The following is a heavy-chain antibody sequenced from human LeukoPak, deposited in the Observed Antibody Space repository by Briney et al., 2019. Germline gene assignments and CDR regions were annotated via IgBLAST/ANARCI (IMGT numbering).Heavy chain of an antibody. CDR1: GYTFTSYG. Sequence: ASVTVSCKASGYTFTSYGISWVRLAPGQGLEWMGWISAYNGNTNYAQKLQGRVTITTDTSTSTTYMELRSLRSDDTAVYYCARDWDWNTDKTIYYWSRETLVTVSS. CDR3: ARDWDWNTDKTIYY. V-gene: IGHV1-18*01. D-gene: IGHD1/OR15-1a*01. J-gene: IGHJ4*02. CDR2: ISAYNGNT.